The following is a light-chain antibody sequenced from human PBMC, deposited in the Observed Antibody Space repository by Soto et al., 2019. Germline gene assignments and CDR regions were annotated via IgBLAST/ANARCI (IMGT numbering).Light chain of an antibody. J-gene: IGKJ1*01. CDR1: QSIGSW. V-gene: IGKV1-5*03. CDR3: QQYNTYSWT. CDR2: KAS. Sequence: DIQMTQSPSTLSASVGDRVTITCRASQSIGSWLAWYQQKPGKAPNLLIYKASSLESGVPSRFSGSGSGTDFILTISSLQPDDFATYYCQQYNTYSWTFGQGTKVEIK.